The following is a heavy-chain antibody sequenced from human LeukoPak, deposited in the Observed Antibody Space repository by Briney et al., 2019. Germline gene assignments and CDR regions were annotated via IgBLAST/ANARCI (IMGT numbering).Heavy chain of an antibody. CDR2: ISGTGSST. V-gene: IGHV3-23*01. CDR1: GFTFSIFA. Sequence: GGSLRLSCVASGFTFSIFAMSWVRQAPGKGLEWVSGISGTGSSTYYADSVKGRLTISRDNSKNMLYLQMHSLRADDTAVYYCAKKIKAAHYSSGCFDYWGQGALVTVSS. J-gene: IGHJ4*02. D-gene: IGHD6-19*01. CDR3: AKKIKAAHYSSGCFDY.